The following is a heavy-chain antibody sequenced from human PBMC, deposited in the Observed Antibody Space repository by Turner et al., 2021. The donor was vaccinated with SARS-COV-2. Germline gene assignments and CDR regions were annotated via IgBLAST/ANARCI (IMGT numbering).Heavy chain of an antibody. Sequence: EVQLVQSGAEVKKPGESLKISCKGSGYRFSSYWIGWVRKMPGRGLEWRGIIYPGDSDTRYSPSFQGQVTISADKTISTAYLHWSSLEASDTAMYYCASPSLFSNIGLGGGMDVWGQGTTVTVS. D-gene: IGHD3-16*01. CDR2: IYPGDSDT. V-gene: IGHV5-51*01. CDR1: GYRFSSYW. CDR3: ASPSLFSNIGLGGGMDV. J-gene: IGHJ6*02.